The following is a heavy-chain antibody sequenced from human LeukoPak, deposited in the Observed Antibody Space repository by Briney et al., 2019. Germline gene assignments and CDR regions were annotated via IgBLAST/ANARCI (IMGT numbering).Heavy chain of an antibody. D-gene: IGHD5-12*01. Sequence: PSQTLSLTCTVSGGSISSGGYYWSWIRQHPGKGLEWIGYIYYSGSTYYNPSFKSRVTISVDTSKNQFSLKLSSVTAADTAVYYCARSSSGYDYVGYFDYWGQGTLVTVSS. CDR3: ARSSSGYDYVGYFDY. V-gene: IGHV4-31*03. J-gene: IGHJ4*02. CDR2: IYYSGST. CDR1: GGSISSGGYY.